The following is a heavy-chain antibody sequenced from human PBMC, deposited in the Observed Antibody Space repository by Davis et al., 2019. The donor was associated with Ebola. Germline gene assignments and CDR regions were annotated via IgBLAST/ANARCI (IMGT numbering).Heavy chain of an antibody. CDR3: ATITMIVVVPT. CDR2: ISGSGGST. CDR1: GFTFSSYA. J-gene: IGHJ5*01. D-gene: IGHD3-22*01. V-gene: IGHV3-23*01. Sequence: GESLKISCAASGFTFSSYAMSWVRQAPGKGLEWVSAISGSGGSTYYADSVKGRFTISRDNSKNTLYLQMNSLRAEDTAVYYCATITMIVVVPTWGQEPWSPSPQ.